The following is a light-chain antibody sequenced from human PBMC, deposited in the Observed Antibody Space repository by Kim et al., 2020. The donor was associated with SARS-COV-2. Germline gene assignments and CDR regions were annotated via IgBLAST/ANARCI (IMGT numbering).Light chain of an antibody. V-gene: IGLV3-21*01. J-gene: IGLJ1*01. CDR1: NIGSKS. Sequence: SYELTQPPSVSVAPGETARITCGGTNIGSKSVHWYQQRPGRAPVLVIYYDRDRPSGIPERFSGSNSGNTATLTISGVEAGDEADYYFQVWDTNTDRHVFG. CDR3: QVWDTNTDRHV. CDR2: YDR.